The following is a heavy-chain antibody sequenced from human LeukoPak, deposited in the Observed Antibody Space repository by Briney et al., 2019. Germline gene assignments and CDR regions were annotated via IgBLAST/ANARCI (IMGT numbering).Heavy chain of an antibody. D-gene: IGHD1-26*01. Sequence: GGSLRLSCAASGFTFSTYAMNWVRQAPGKGLEWVSVISGSGTTTNYADSVKGRFTISRDNSKNTLYLQMNSLRAEDTAVYYCAKYESGSSLPPHAFDIWGQGTMVTVSS. CDR3: AKYESGSSLPPHAFDI. CDR2: ISGSGTTT. V-gene: IGHV3-23*01. CDR1: GFTFSTYA. J-gene: IGHJ3*02.